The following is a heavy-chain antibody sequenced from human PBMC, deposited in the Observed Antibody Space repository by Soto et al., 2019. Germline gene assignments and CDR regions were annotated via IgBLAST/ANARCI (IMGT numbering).Heavy chain of an antibody. V-gene: IGHV4-30-4*01. D-gene: IGHD3-10*01. Sequence: QVQLQESGPGLVKPSQTLSLTCTVSGGSISSGDYYWSWIRQPPGKGLEWIGYIYYSGSTYYNPSLKSRVTISVDTSKTQFSLKLSSVTAADTAVYYCARGGGGLLLWFGELLSGMDVWGQGTTVTVSS. CDR2: IYYSGST. J-gene: IGHJ6*02. CDR1: GGSISSGDYY. CDR3: ARGGGGLLLWFGELLSGMDV.